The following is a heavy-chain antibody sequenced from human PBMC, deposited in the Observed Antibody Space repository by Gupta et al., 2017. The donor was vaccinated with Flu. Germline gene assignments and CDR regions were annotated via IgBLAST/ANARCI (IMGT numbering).Heavy chain of an antibody. CDR1: GFTFRSSW. V-gene: IGHV3-74*01. Sequence: EVRLVESGGGLVQPEGSQSLSCAASGFTFRSSWMHWVRQTTGKGRVWSTRINTDGSTTNYADSVKDRFTNSIDNAKHTLYLQMNVQRVEDTAVYYDARFPYSGYSTFDSWGQGTLVTVSS. J-gene: IGHJ5*01. CDR3: ARFPYSGYSTFDS. CDR2: INTDGSTT. D-gene: IGHD4-11*01.